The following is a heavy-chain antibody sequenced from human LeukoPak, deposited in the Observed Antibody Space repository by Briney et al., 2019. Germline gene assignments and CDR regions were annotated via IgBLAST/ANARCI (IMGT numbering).Heavy chain of an antibody. CDR1: GFTFSSYS. Sequence: GGSLRLSCAASGFTFSSYSMNWVRQAPGKGLEWVSSISSSSSYIYYADSVKGRFTISRDNAKNTVYLQMNSLRAEDTAVYYCAAPGVPAATYYFDYWGQGTLVTVSS. CDR2: ISSSSSYI. CDR3: AAPGVPAATYYFDY. J-gene: IGHJ4*02. D-gene: IGHD2-2*01. V-gene: IGHV3-21*01.